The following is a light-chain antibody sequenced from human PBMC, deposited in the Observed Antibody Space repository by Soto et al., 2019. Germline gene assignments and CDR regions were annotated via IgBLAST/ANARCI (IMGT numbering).Light chain of an antibody. J-gene: IGLJ3*02. CDR2: LNSDGSH. CDR3: QTWGTGPWV. CDR1: SGHSSYA. V-gene: IGLV4-69*01. Sequence: QLVLTQSPSASASLGASVKLTCTLSSGHSSYAIAWHQQQPEKGPRYLMKLNSDGSHSKGDGIPDRFSGSSSGAERYFTISSLQSEDEADYYCQTWGTGPWVFGGGTQLTVL.